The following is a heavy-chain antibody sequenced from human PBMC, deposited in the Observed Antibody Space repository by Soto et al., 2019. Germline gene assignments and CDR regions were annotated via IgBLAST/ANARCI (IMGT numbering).Heavy chain of an antibody. CDR3: AKGFNTWDLYYFDF. V-gene: IGHV3-23*01. Sequence: EVQLLESGGGVVQPGGSLRVSCAASGFTFNNFAMHWVRQSPGKGLEWVSSISGSGGSTYYADSVKGRVSISRDNSKNTVFLKLKSLSAEDTAVYYCAKGFNTWDLYYFDFWGQGTLVTVSS. CDR1: GFTFNNFA. D-gene: IGHD3-10*01. J-gene: IGHJ4*02. CDR2: ISGSGGST.